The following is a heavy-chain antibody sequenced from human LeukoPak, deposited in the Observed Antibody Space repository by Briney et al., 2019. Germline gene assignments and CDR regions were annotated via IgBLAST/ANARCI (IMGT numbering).Heavy chain of an antibody. CDR3: ARAYYDFWRLDY. CDR2: GHYSGST. Sequence: PSETLSLTCTVSGGSISSYYWSWIRQPPGKRLGWIGYGHYSGSTNYNPSFKTRVTISVDTSKNQFSLKLTSVTAAGTAVYYCARAYYDFWRLDYWGQGTLVTVSS. CDR1: GGSISSYY. V-gene: IGHV4-59*01. D-gene: IGHD3-3*01. J-gene: IGHJ4*02.